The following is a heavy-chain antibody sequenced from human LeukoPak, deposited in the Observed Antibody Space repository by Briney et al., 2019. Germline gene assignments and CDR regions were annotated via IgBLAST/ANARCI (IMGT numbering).Heavy chain of an antibody. CDR2: IYSGGST. J-gene: IGHJ5*02. Sequence: GGSLRLSCAASGFTVSSNYMSWVRQAPGKGLEWVSVIYSGGSTYYADSVKGRFTISRDNSKNTLYLQMNSLRAEDTAVYYCARLQSSTSFNWFDPWGQGTLVTVSS. V-gene: IGHV3-53*01. D-gene: IGHD2-2*01. CDR3: ARLQSSTSFNWFDP. CDR1: GFTVSSNY.